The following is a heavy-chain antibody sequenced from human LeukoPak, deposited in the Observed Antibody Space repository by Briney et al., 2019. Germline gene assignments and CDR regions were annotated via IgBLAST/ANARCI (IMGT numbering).Heavy chain of an antibody. V-gene: IGHV1-69*13. CDR3: ARDLGYYYYMDV. J-gene: IGHJ6*03. CDR2: IIPIFGTA. CDR1: GGTFSSYA. Sequence: SVKVSCKASGGTFSSYAISWVRQAPGQGLEWMGGIIPIFGTANYAQKFQGRVTITADESTSTAYMELSSLRSEDTAVYYCARDLGYYYYMDVWGKGTTVTVSS. D-gene: IGHD7-27*01.